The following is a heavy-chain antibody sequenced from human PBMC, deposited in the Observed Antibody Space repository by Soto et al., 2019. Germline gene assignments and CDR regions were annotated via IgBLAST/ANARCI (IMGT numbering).Heavy chain of an antibody. D-gene: IGHD1-26*01. CDR3: ARSASPTLMRLWESGMDV. Sequence: QVQLVQSGAEVKKPGASVKVSCKASGYTLSDYHMSWVRQAPGQGLETLGVINPSGGSTSYAQTFQGRVTLTRDTATSTVNMELRSLTSEDTAVYYCARSASPTLMRLWESGMDVWGRGTTVIVSS. CDR2: INPSGGST. V-gene: IGHV1-46*01. J-gene: IGHJ6*02. CDR1: GYTLSDYH.